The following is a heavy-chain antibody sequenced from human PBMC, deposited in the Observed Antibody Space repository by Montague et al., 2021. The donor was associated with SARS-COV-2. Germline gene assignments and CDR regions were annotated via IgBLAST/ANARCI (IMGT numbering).Heavy chain of an antibody. V-gene: IGHV4-34*01. J-gene: IGHJ4*02. CDR1: GGSFSGYY. Sequence: SETLSLTCVVYGGSFSGYYWSWIRQPPGKGLEWIGEINHSGSTNYNPSPKSRVTISVDTSKKQFSLRLNSVTAADTAVYYCARGGGYSCGALDYWGQGTLVTVSS. CDR3: ARGGGYSCGALDY. D-gene: IGHD5-18*01. CDR2: INHSGST.